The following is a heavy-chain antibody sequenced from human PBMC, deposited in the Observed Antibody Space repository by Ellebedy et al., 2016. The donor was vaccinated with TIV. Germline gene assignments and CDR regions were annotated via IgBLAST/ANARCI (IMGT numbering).Heavy chain of an antibody. J-gene: IGHJ4*02. CDR3: AKSQVGATFFDY. CDR1: GFSFSTYA. V-gene: IGHV3-23*01. Sequence: PGGSLRLPCAASGFSFSTYAMSWVRQAPGKGLEWVSFISGRAGDTYYADSVKGRFTISRDDSKNTLYLQMHSLKAEDTALYYCAKSQVGATFFDYWGQGTLVTVSS. D-gene: IGHD1-26*01. CDR2: ISGRAGDT.